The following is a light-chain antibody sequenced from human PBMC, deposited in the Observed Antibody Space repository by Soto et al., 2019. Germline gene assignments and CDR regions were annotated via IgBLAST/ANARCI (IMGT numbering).Light chain of an antibody. V-gene: IGKV3-20*01. CDR3: QQYGSSFPYT. J-gene: IGKJ2*01. Sequence: EVVLTQSPGTLSLSPGERATLSCRASQTVTNNYLAWFQQKPGQAPTLLIFGSSDRDTGIPDRFSGSGSGTNFTLTISRLEPEDFALYYWQQYGSSFPYTFGQGTMLEIK. CDR2: GSS. CDR1: QTVTNNY.